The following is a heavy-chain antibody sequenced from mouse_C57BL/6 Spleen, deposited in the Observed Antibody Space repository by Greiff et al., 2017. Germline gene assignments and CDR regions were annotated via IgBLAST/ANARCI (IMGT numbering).Heavy chain of an antibody. CDR2: IDPSDSET. J-gene: IGHJ4*01. CDR1: GYTFTSYW. Sequence: QVQLQQPGAELVRPGSSVKLSCKASGYTFTSYWMHWVKQRPIQGLEWIGNIDPSDSETHYNQKFKDKATLTVDKSSSTAYMQLSSLTSEDSAVDYCARWGDYDNYAMDYWGQGTSVTVSS. V-gene: IGHV1-52*01. D-gene: IGHD2-4*01. CDR3: ARWGDYDNYAMDY.